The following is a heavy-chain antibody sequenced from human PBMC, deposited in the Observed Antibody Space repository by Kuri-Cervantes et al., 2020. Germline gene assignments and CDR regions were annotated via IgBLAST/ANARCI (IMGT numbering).Heavy chain of an antibody. J-gene: IGHJ4*02. Sequence: GGSLRPSCVASGVTVSYNYMSWVRQVPGTGLEWVGRIRNKPNSYITEYATSVKGRFTISRDDSKNSLYLQMNLLKTEDTAVYYCGRQGLGYYFDYWGQGTLVTVSS. CDR3: GRQGLGYYFDY. D-gene: IGHD3/OR15-3a*01. CDR2: IRNKPNSYIT. CDR1: GVTVSYNY. V-gene: IGHV3-72*01.